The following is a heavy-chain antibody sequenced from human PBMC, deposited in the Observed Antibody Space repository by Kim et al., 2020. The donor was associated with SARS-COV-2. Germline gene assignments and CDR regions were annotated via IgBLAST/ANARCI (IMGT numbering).Heavy chain of an antibody. Sequence: GESLKISCKGSGYSFTSYWIGWVRQMPGKGLEWMGIIYPGDSDTRYSPSFQGQVTISADKSISTAYLQWSSLKASDTDMYYCARTGYSRSWAYYYYYGMDVWGQGTTVTVSS. D-gene: IGHD6-13*01. CDR2: IYPGDSDT. J-gene: IGHJ6*02. CDR3: ARTGYSRSWAYYYYYGMDV. CDR1: GYSFTSYW. V-gene: IGHV5-51*01.